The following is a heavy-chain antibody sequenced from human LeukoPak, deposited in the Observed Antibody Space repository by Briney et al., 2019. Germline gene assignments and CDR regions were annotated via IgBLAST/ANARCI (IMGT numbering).Heavy chain of an antibody. CDR3: TRGTLKYPGGYSYGLAF. D-gene: IGHD5-18*01. Sequence: SETLSLTCTVSGGSISSGGYYWSWIRQHPGKGLEWIGYIYHSGSTYYNPSLKSRVTISVDRSKNQFSLKLSSVTAADTAVYYCTRGTLKYPGGYSYGLAFWGQGALVTVSS. J-gene: IGHJ4*02. CDR1: GGSISSGGYY. V-gene: IGHV4-30-2*01. CDR2: IYHSGST.